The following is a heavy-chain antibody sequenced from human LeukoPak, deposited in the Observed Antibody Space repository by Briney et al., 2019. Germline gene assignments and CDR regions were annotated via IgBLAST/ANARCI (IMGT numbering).Heavy chain of an antibody. CDR2: IYSGGRT. CDR1: GFTVSSNY. CDR3: ARGHAAFDY. J-gene: IGHJ4*01. D-gene: IGHD2-15*01. Sequence: GGSLRLSCAASGFTVSSNYMSWVRQAPGKGLEWVSVIYSGGRTYYADSVKGRFTITRHNSKNTLYLQMNSLRAEDTAVYYCARGHAAFDYWGQEPWPPSPQ. V-gene: IGHV3-53*04.